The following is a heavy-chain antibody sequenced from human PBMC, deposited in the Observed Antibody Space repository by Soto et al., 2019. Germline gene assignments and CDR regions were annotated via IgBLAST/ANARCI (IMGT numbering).Heavy chain of an antibody. Sequence: GGSLRLSCAASGFTFSSYGMHWVRQAPGKGLEWVASIWHDGGNKFYAESVKGRFTISRDNSKNTLYLQMTSLSAEDAAMYYCARDGDVNTGFGKDYWGQGTLVTVSS. CDR1: GFTFSSYG. V-gene: IGHV3-33*01. D-gene: IGHD3-16*01. CDR2: IWHDGGNK. CDR3: ARDGDVNTGFGKDY. J-gene: IGHJ4*02.